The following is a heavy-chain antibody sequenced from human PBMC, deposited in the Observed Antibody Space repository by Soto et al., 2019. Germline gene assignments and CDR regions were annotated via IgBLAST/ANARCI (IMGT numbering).Heavy chain of an antibody. V-gene: IGHV4-59*12. Sequence: GKVVTSETLSLTCTVSGGSISSYYWSWIRQPPGKGLEWIGYIYYSGSTYYNSSLKSRVTISVGTSKNQFSLKLSSVTAADTAVYYCARVWDSSGPNFDYWGQGTLVTVSS. CDR1: GGSISSYY. D-gene: IGHD3-22*01. CDR3: ARVWDSSGPNFDY. J-gene: IGHJ4*02. CDR2: IYYSGST.